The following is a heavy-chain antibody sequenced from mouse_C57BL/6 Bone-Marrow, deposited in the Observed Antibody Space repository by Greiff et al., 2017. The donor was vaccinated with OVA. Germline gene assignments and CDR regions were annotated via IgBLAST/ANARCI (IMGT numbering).Heavy chain of an antibody. Sequence: VKLQQSGAELVKPGASVKLSCKASGYTFTSYWMHWVKQRPGQGLEWIGMIHPNSGSTNYNEKFKSKATLTVDKSSSTAYMQLSSLTSEDSAVYYCARAIYYDYDVDYWGQGTTLTVSS. CDR1: GYTFTSYW. CDR2: IHPNSGST. D-gene: IGHD2-4*01. CDR3: ARAIYYDYDVDY. V-gene: IGHV1-64*01. J-gene: IGHJ2*01.